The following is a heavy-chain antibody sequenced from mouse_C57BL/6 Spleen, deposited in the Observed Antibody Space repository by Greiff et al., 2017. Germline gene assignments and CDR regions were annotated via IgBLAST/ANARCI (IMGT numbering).Heavy chain of an antibody. J-gene: IGHJ4*01. Sequence: QVQLQQSGPELVKPGASVKLSCKASGYTFTSYWMHWVKQRPGQGLEWIGMIHPNSGSTNYNEKFKSKATLTVDKSSSTAYMQLSSLTSEDSAVYYCARGDYDDGDYAMDYWGQGTSVTVSS. CDR3: ARGDYDDGDYAMDY. D-gene: IGHD2-4*01. CDR1: GYTFTSYW. V-gene: IGHV1-64*01. CDR2: IHPNSGST.